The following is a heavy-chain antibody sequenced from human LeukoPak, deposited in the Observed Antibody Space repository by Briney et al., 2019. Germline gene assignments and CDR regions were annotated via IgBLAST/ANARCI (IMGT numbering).Heavy chain of an antibody. CDR1: GGTFSSYA. CDR2: IIPIFGTA. Sequence: GASVKVSCKASGGTFSSYAISWVRQAPRQGLEWMGGIIPIFGTANYAQKFQGRVTITADESTSTAYMELSSLRSEDTAVYYCARFPGDFWSGYYTGSAFDIWGQGTMVTVSS. CDR3: ARFPGDFWSGYYTGSAFDI. D-gene: IGHD3-3*01. V-gene: IGHV1-69*13. J-gene: IGHJ3*02.